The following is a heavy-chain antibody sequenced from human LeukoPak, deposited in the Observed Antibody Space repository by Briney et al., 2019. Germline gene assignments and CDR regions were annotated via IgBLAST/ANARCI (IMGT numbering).Heavy chain of an antibody. D-gene: IGHD1-14*01. CDR2: IYSGGST. J-gene: IGHJ4*02. CDR3: ASEENQIDY. Sequence: GSLRLSCAASGFTFDRYTMYWVRQPPGKGLEWVSVIYSGGSTYYADSVKGRFTISRDNSKNTLYLQMNSLRAEDTAVYYCASEENQIDYWGQGTLVTVSS. CDR1: GFTFDRYT. V-gene: IGHV3-66*01.